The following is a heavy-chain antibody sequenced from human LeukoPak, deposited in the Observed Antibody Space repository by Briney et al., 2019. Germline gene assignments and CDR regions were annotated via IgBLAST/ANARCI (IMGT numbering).Heavy chain of an antibody. CDR3: TREFRLWFGELLKNWFDP. D-gene: IGHD3-10*01. Sequence: GGSLRLSCTASGFTFGDYAMSWFRQAPGKGLEWVGFIRSKAYGGITEYAASVKGRFTISRDDSKSIAYLQMNSLKTEDTAVYYCTREFRLWFGELLKNWFDPWGQGTLVTVSS. J-gene: IGHJ5*02. V-gene: IGHV3-49*03. CDR2: IRSKAYGGIT. CDR1: GFTFGDYA.